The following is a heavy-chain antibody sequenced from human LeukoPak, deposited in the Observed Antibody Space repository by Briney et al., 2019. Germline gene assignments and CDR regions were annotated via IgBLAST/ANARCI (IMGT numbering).Heavy chain of an antibody. CDR3: ATGSSIAARGIIPYFVY. D-gene: IGHD6-6*01. J-gene: IGHJ4*02. CDR2: FDPEDGET. CDR1: RYTLTELS. V-gene: IGHV1-24*01. Sequence: AASVKVSCKVSRYTLTELSMHWVRPAPGKGLAWMGGFDPEDGETIYAQKFQGRVTMTEDTSTDTAYMELSSLRSEDTAVYYCATGSSIAARGIIPYFVYWGQGTLVTVSS.